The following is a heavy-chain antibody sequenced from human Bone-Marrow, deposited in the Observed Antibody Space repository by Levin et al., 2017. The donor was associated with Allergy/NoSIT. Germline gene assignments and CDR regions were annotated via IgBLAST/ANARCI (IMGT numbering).Heavy chain of an antibody. CDR3: ARSVAGEFDD. V-gene: IGHV4-59*01. D-gene: IGHD3-10*01. CDR2: IFYSGST. CDR1: GGSISGYY. J-gene: IGHJ4*02. Sequence: GSLRLSCTVSGGSISGYYWSWVRQPPGKGLEWVGHIFYSGSTNYNPSLKSRVTISINTSKNQFSLNLTSVTAADTAFYYCARSVAGEFDDWGQGTLVTVSS.